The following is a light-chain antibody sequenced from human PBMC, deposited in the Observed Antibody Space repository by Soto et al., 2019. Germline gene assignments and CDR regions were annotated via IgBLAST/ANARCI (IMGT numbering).Light chain of an antibody. V-gene: IGKV3-15*01. CDR1: QAISRN. J-gene: IGKJ4*01. CDR2: GAS. Sequence: EIVMPQSPATLSVSRWERATLSWRAKQAISRNLAWYQQKPGQAPRLLIYGASTRATGIPDRVSGSGSGTEFTLTISSLQSEDFAVYYCQHYNNWLGTFGGGTKVDIK. CDR3: QHYNNWLGT.